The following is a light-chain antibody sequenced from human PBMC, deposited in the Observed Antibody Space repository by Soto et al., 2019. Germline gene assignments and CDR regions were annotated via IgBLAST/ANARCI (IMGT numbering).Light chain of an antibody. CDR3: SSYTRSSTRV. CDR2: EVS. CDR1: SSDVGGYNY. J-gene: IGLJ1*01. Sequence: QSALTQPASVSGSPGQSITISCTGTSSDVGGYNYVSWYQQHPRKAPILMIYEVSNRPSGFSHSFFGSKSGDMAYRTSAALQAENEADYYFSSYTRSSTRVFGTGTKLTVL. V-gene: IGLV2-14*01.